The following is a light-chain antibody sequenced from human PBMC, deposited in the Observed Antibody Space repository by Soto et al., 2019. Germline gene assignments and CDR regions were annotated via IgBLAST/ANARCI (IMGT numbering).Light chain of an antibody. CDR3: HQYKNYSCS. CDR1: QSISSC. CDR2: KAS. J-gene: IGKJ1*01. Sequence: DIQMTQSPSTLSASVGDRVTITCRASQSISSCLAWYQQKPWQAPKLLLYKASRLAIGIPSRFSGSGSGTEFTLTISSLQPDDFAIYYCHQYKNYSCSFGQGTKVDIK. V-gene: IGKV1-5*03.